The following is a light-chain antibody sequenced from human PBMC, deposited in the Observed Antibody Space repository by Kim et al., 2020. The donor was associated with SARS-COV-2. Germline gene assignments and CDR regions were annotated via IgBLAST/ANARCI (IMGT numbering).Light chain of an antibody. CDR2: DTG. CDR1: TGAATSGHY. V-gene: IGLV7-46*01. J-gene: IGLJ2*01. Sequence: PCGTVSSAGGASTGAATSGHYPYWFEQEPCQAPKTLIYDTGNKNAWTPARFSGSLLGGKAALTLSGAQPEDEADYYCLLSYSGGRVFGGGTQLTVL. CDR3: LLSYSGGRV.